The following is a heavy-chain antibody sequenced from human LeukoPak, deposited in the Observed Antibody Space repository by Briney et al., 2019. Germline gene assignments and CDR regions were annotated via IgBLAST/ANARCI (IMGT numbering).Heavy chain of an antibody. Sequence: SETLSPTCTVSGGSISSSSYYWGWIRQPPGKGLEWIGSIYYSGSTYYNPSLKSRVTISVDTSKNQFSLKLSSVTAADTAVYYCARKRTNYYYMDVWGKGTTVTVSS. J-gene: IGHJ6*03. V-gene: IGHV4-39*07. D-gene: IGHD1/OR15-1a*01. CDR1: GGSISSSSYY. CDR3: ARKRTNYYYMDV. CDR2: IYYSGST.